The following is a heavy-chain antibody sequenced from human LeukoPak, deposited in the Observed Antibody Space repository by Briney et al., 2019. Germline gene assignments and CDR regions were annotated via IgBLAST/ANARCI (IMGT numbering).Heavy chain of an antibody. CDR3: ARGPQSGTHYFYYHMDV. Sequence: GASVKVSCKASGFTFTTYGVTWVRQAPGQGFEWLGWISADKGNTNSAQKFQGRVTLSTDTSTTTAYMELRRLRSDDSAVYYCARGPQSGTHYFYYHMDVWGKGTTVTVSS. V-gene: IGHV1-18*01. CDR2: ISADKGNT. D-gene: IGHD1-26*01. CDR1: GFTFTTYG. J-gene: IGHJ6*03.